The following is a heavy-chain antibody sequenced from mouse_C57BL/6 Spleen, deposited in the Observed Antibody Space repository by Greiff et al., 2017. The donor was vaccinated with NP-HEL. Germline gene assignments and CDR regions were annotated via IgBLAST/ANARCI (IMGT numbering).Heavy chain of an antibody. CDR2: IDPSDSYT. V-gene: IGHV1-59*01. Sequence: VQLQQSGAELVRPGTSVKLSCKASGYTFTSYWMHWVKQRPGQGLEWIGVIDPSDSYTNYNQKFKGKATLTVDTSSSTAYMQLSSLTSEDSAVYYCARSGGSSFDYWGQGTTLTVSS. CDR1: GYTFTSYW. D-gene: IGHD1-1*01. J-gene: IGHJ2*01. CDR3: ARSGGSSFDY.